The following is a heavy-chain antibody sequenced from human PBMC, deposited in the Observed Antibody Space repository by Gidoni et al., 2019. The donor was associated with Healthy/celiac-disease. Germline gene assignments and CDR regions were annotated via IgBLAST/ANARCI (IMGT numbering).Heavy chain of an antibody. CDR2: IYSGGST. CDR3: ARDKGLVAASEYYYYGMDV. V-gene: IGHV3-53*02. J-gene: IGHJ6*02. CDR1: GFTVSSNY. Sequence: EVQLVETGGGLIQPGGSLRLSCAASGFTVSSNYLSWVRQAPGKGLEWVSVIYSGGSTYYADSVKGRFTISRDNSKNTLYLQMNSLRAEDTAVYYCARDKGLVAASEYYYYGMDVWGQGTTVTVSS. D-gene: IGHD2-15*01.